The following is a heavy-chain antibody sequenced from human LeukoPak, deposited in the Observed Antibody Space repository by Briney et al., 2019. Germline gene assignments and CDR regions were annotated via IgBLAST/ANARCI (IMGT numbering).Heavy chain of an antibody. CDR3: ARDVPPHYYDSSGYDL. J-gene: IGHJ2*01. Sequence: PSETLSLTCTVSNGSINSGGYYWSWIRQPPGKGLEWIGYIYYSGSTNYNPSLKSRVTISVDTSKNQFSLKLSSVTAADTAVYYCARDVPPHYYDSSGYDLWGRGTLVTVSS. CDR1: NGSINSGGYY. CDR2: IYYSGST. D-gene: IGHD3-22*01. V-gene: IGHV4-61*08.